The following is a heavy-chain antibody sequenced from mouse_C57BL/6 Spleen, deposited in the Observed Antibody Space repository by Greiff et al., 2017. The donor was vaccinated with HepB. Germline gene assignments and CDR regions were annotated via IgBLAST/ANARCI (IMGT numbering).Heavy chain of an antibody. CDR2: INPNYGTT. D-gene: IGHD2-4*01. CDR1: GYSFTDYN. Sequence: EVQLQQSGPELVKPGASVKISCKASGYSFTDYNMNWVKQSNGKSLEWIGVINPNYGTTSYNQKFKGKATLTVDQSSSTAYMQLNSLTSEDSAVYYCARNLYYDYDRGEFYYAMDYWGQGTSVTVSS. V-gene: IGHV1-39*01. CDR3: ARNLYYDYDRGEFYYAMDY. J-gene: IGHJ4*01.